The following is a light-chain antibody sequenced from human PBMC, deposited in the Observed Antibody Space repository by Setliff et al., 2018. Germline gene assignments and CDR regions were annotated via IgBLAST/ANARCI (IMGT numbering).Light chain of an antibody. CDR2: AVS. V-gene: IGLV2-14*03. Sequence: QSALTQPASVSGSPGQSITISCSGTSSDVGSYDLVSWYQQHPGKAPKLIIYAVSDRPSGVSNRFSGSKSGNTASLTISGLQAEDEADYYCSSNTNSDTLFVFGGGTKVTVL. CDR1: SSDVGSYDL. CDR3: SSNTNSDTLFV. J-gene: IGLJ2*01.